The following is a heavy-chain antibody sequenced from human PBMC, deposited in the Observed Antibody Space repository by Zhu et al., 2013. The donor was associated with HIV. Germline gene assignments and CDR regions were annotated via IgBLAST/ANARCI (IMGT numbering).Heavy chain of an antibody. CDR2: INPSGGST. J-gene: IGHJ4*02. D-gene: IGHD3-22*01. V-gene: IGHV1-46*03. Sequence: QVQLVQSGAEVKKPGASVKVSCKASGYTFTSYYMHWVRQAPGQGLEWMGIINPSGGSTSYAQKFQGRVTMTRDTSTSTVYMELSSLRSEDTAVYYCARGGILTMIVVAFDYWGQGTLVTVSS. CDR1: GYTFTSYY. CDR3: ARGGILTMIVVAFDY.